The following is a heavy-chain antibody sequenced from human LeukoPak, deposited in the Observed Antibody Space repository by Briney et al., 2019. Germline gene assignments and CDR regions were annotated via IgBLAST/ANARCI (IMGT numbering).Heavy chain of an antibody. D-gene: IGHD3-9*01. Sequence: SETLSLTCAVYGGSFSGCYGSWIRQPPGKGLEWIGEINHSGSTNYNPSLKSRVTISVDTSKNQFSLKLSSVTAADTAVYYCARGHRDYDILTGYYYNYWGQGTLVTVSS. CDR2: INHSGST. CDR1: GGSFSGCY. CDR3: ARGHRDYDILTGYYYNY. V-gene: IGHV4-34*01. J-gene: IGHJ4*02.